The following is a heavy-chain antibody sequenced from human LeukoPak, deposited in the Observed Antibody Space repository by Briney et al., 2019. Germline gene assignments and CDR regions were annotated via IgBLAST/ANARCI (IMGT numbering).Heavy chain of an antibody. CDR2: IAHSEIT. Sequence: PSETLSLICAVYGGSFSRYYWSWASHPPGKGREWIGEIAHSEITNYNPSLKSRVTISLDTSKNQFSLNLTSVTAADTAVYYCTRSGYYRSWFDPWGQGTLVIVSS. CDR3: TRSGYYRSWFDP. V-gene: IGHV4-34*01. D-gene: IGHD3-3*01. J-gene: IGHJ5*01. CDR1: GGSFSRYY.